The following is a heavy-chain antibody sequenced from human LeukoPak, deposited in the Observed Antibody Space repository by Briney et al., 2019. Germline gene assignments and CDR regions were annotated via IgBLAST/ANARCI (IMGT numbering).Heavy chain of an antibody. V-gene: IGHV3-74*01. Sequence: GGSLRLSCEASGFTFSRYWMHWVRQAPGKGLVWVSRINSDGSSTTYADSVKGRFTISRDNAKNTLYLQMNSLRAEDTAVYYCARRRVGATRHFDYWGQGTLVTVSS. CDR3: ARRRVGATRHFDY. CDR1: GFTFSRYW. CDR2: INSDGSST. J-gene: IGHJ4*02. D-gene: IGHD1-26*01.